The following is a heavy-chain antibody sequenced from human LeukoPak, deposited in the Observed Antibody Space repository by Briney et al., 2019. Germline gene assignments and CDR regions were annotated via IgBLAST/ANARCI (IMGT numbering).Heavy chain of an antibody. J-gene: IGHJ5*02. CDR3: ARGPLWFGELWNNWFDP. CDR2: IYYSGST. D-gene: IGHD3-10*01. CDR1: GGSISSSFYY. V-gene: IGHV4-61*05. Sequence: SETLSLTCTVSGGSISSSFYYWGWIRQPPGKGLEWIGYIYYSGSTNYNPSLKSRVTISVDTSKNQFSLKLSSVTAADTAVYYCARGPLWFGELWNNWFDPWGQGTLITVSS.